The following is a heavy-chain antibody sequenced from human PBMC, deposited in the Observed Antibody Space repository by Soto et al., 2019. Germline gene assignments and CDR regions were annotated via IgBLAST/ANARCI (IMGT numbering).Heavy chain of an antibody. CDR2: IYYSGST. V-gene: IGHV4-31*03. CDR3: AREDHDSSGYYFQH. D-gene: IGHD3-22*01. CDR1: GGSISSGGYY. J-gene: IGHJ1*01. Sequence: SETLSLTSPVSGGSISSGGYYWSWIRQHPGKGLEWIGYIYYSGSTYYNPSLKSRVTISVDTSKNQFSLKLSSVTAADTAVYYCAREDHDSSGYYFQHWGQGTRVTVSS.